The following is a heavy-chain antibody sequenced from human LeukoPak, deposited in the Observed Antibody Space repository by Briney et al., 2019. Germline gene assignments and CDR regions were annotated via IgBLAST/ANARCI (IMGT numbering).Heavy chain of an antibody. CDR2: IYYSGST. D-gene: IGHD5-12*01. CDR3: AREYDIVATRFFDY. Sequence: SETLSLTCTVSGGSISSYYWSWIRQPPGKGLEWIGYIYYSGSTNYNPSLKSRVTISVDTSKNQFSLKLSSVTAADTAVYHCAREYDIVATRFFDYWGQGTLVTVSS. CDR1: GGSISSYY. J-gene: IGHJ4*02. V-gene: IGHV4-59*01.